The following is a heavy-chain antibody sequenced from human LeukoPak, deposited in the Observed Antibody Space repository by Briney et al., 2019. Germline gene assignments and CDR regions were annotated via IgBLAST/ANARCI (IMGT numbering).Heavy chain of an antibody. D-gene: IGHD3-10*01. J-gene: IGHJ5*02. CDR1: GGYISSSSYY. V-gene: IGHV4-61*01. Sequence: SETLSLTCTVSGGYISSSSYYWSWIRQPPGKGLEWIGYIYYSGSTNYNPSLKSRVTISVDTSKNQFSLKLSSVTAADTAVYYCARGEITMVRTNWFDPWGQGTLVTVSS. CDR2: IYYSGST. CDR3: ARGEITMVRTNWFDP.